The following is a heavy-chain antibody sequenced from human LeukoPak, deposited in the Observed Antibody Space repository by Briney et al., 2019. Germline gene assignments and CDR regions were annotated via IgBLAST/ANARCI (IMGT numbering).Heavy chain of an antibody. CDR3: AKGEVDY. CDR1: GFTFSSYG. V-gene: IGHV3-30*18. CDR2: ISYDGSNK. J-gene: IGHJ4*02. Sequence: GRSLRLSCAASGFTFSSYGMHWARQAPGKGLEWVAVISYDGSNKYYADSVKGRFTISRDNSKNTLYLQMNSLRAEDTAVYYCAKGEVDYWGQGTLVTVSS.